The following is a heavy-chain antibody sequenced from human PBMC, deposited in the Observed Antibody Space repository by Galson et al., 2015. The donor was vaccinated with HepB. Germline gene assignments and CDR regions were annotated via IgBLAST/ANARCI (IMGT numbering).Heavy chain of an antibody. CDR3: ARDSRYDPGAFDI. J-gene: IGHJ3*02. D-gene: IGHD1-14*01. V-gene: IGHV3-48*02. CDR1: RFTFSDYS. CDR2: ISSSGSNI. Sequence: SLRLSCAASRFTFSDYSMNWVRQAPGKGLEWISYISSSGSNIYYADPVEGRFTISRDNAKNSLHLQMNSLRDKDTAVYFCARDSRYDPGAFDIWGQGTMVIVSS.